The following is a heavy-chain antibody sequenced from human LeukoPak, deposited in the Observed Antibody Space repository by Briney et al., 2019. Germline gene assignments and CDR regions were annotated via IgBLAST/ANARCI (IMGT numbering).Heavy chain of an antibody. CDR1: GFTFSSNG. Sequence: GGSLRLSCAHSGFTFSSNGLRWVRQVPGKGLGRVAAISYDAKSNNNVDSVKGGFTISRDNSKNTLYLQMNSLRAEDTAVYYCAKDGGNYYDAGGSYVMRSYMDVLGKGTTVTVSS. J-gene: IGHJ6*03. D-gene: IGHD3-22*01. CDR2: ISYDAKSN. CDR3: AKDGGNYYDAGGSYVMRSYMDV. V-gene: IGHV3-30*18.